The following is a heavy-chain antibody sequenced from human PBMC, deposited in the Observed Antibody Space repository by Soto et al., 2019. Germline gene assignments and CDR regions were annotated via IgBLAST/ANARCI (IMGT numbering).Heavy chain of an antibody. CDR3: AKERDIVVVVAPLDY. Sequence: GGSLRLSCAASGFTFSSYGMHWVRRAPGKGLEWVAVISYDGSNKYYADSVKGRFTISRDNSKNTLYLQMNSLRAEDTAVYYSAKERDIVVVVAPLDYWAQGTLVTVSS. J-gene: IGHJ4*02. D-gene: IGHD2-15*01. CDR2: ISYDGSNK. CDR1: GFTFSSYG. V-gene: IGHV3-30*18.